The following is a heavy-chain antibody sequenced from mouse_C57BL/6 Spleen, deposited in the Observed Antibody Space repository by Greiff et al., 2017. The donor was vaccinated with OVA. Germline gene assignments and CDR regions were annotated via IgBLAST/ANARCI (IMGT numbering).Heavy chain of an antibody. V-gene: IGHV1-52*01. CDR3: ARGDYGSSLS. D-gene: IGHD1-1*01. Sequence: QVQLQQPGAELVRPGSSVKLSCKASGYTFTSYWMHWVKQRPIQGLEWIGNIDPSDSETHYNQKFKDKATLTVDKSSSTAYMQLSSLTSEDSAVYYCARGDYGSSLSGGTGTTVTVSS. CDR2: IDPSDSET. CDR1: GYTFTSYW. J-gene: IGHJ1*03.